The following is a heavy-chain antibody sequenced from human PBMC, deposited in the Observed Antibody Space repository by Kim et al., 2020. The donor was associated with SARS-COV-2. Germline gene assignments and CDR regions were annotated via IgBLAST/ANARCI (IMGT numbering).Heavy chain of an antibody. J-gene: IGHJ4*02. CDR3: VKEWTSGWYGFDY. V-gene: IGHV3-64D*06. D-gene: IGHD6-19*01. CDR2: ISDNGGNS. CDR1: GFTFSTYA. Sequence: GGSLRLSCSASGFTFSTYAMHWVRQAPGKGLEYVSGISDNGGNSYYANSVKDRFTISRDNSKNTLYLQMSSLREEDTAVYYCVKEWTSGWYGFDYWGQGTLVTVSS.